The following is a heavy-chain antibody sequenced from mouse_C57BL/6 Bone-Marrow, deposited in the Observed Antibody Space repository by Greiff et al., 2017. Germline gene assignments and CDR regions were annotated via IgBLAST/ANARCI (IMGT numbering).Heavy chain of an antibody. D-gene: IGHD1-1*01. CDR3: TPFYYYGSSYDY. CDR1: GFNIKDDY. Sequence: EVQLQQSGAELVRPGASVKLSCTASGFNIKDDYMHWVKQRPEQGMEWIGWIDPENGDTEYASKFQGKATITADTSSNTASLQLSILTSEDTAVYYCTPFYYYGSSYDYWGQGTTLTVSS. V-gene: IGHV14-4*01. J-gene: IGHJ2*01. CDR2: IDPENGDT.